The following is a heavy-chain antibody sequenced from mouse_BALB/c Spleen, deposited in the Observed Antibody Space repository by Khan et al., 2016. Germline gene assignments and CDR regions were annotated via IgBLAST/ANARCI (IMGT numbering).Heavy chain of an antibody. CDR1: GFTFTGYY. V-gene: IGHV7-3*02. J-gene: IGHJ1*01. CDR3: ARDLNDGYSWCLDV. CDR2: ARNKAHGYTT. D-gene: IGHD2-3*01. Sequence: EVELVESGGGLVQPGGSLRLSCTISGFTFTGYYMSWVRQPPGAALEWLGIARNKAHGYTTEYSASVKGRFTISRDNSQSILYLQINSLRAEDSATYYCARDLNDGYSWCLDVWGAGTTVTVSS.